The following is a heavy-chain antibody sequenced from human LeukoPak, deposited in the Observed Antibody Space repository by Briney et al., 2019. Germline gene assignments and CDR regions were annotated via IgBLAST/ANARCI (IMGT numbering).Heavy chain of an antibody. V-gene: IGHV1-2*02. D-gene: IGHD2-2*01. CDR3: ARARIVVVPAASRFDP. J-gene: IGHJ5*02. Sequence: ASVKVSCKASGYTFTGYYMHWVRQAPGQGLEWMGWINPNSGGTNYAQKFQGRVTMTRDTSISTAYMELSRLRSDDTAVYYCARARIVVVPAASRFDPWGQGTLVTVSS. CDR2: INPNSGGT. CDR1: GYTFTGYY.